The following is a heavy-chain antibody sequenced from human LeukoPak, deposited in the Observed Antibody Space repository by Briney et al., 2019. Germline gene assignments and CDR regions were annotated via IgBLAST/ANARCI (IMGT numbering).Heavy chain of an antibody. CDR3: AKEGEDTAMGDFDY. V-gene: IGHV3-30*02. J-gene: IGHJ4*02. CDR1: GFTFSSYG. CDR2: IRYDGSNK. Sequence: GGSLRLSCAASGFTFSSYGMHWVRQAPGKGLEWVAFIRYDGSNKYYADSVKGRFTISRDNSKNTLYLQMNSLRAEDTAVYYCAKEGEDTAMGDFDYWGQGTLVTVSS. D-gene: IGHD5-18*01.